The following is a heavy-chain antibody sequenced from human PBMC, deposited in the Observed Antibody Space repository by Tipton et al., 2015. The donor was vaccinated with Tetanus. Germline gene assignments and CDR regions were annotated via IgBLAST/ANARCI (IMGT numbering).Heavy chain of an antibody. CDR2: IYYSGTT. J-gene: IGHJ3*02. CDR3: ARLSSSANDAHAFDI. CDR1: GGSISSFNSY. D-gene: IGHD3-22*01. V-gene: IGHV4-39*01. Sequence: TLSLTCTVSGGSISSFNSYWGWIRQPPGKGLEWIGSIYYSGTTYSNPSLGSRVTMSVDTSKIQFSLKVSSVTAADTAVYCARLSSSANDAHAFDIWGQGTMVTVSS.